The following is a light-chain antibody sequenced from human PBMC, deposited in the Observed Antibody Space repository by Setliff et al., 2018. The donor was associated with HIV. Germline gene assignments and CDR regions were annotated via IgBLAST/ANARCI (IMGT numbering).Light chain of an antibody. V-gene: IGLV1-44*01. CDR1: NSNIGSNT. CDR3: AAWDDGLNAFYV. CDR2: SNN. J-gene: IGLJ1*01. Sequence: QSVLTQPPSTSGTPGHRVIISCSGSNSNIGSNTVNWYQQLPGTAPKLLIYSNNQRPSGVPDRFSGSKSGTSASLAISGLQSEDEADYHCAAWDDGLNAFYVFGTGTKVTVL.